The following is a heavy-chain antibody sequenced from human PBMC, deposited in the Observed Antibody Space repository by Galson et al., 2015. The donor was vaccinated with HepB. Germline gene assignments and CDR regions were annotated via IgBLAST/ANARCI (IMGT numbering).Heavy chain of an antibody. CDR2: ISAYNGNT. J-gene: IGHJ6*02. V-gene: IGHV1-18*04. D-gene: IGHD5-18*01. CDR3: ARSGDTAMVYYYYYGMDV. CDR1: GYTFTSYG. Sequence: SVKVSCKASGYTFTSYGISWVRQAPGQGLEWMGWISAYNGNTNYAEKLQGRVTMTTDTSTSTAYMELRSLRSDDTAVYHCARSGDTAMVYYYYYGMDVWGQGTTVTVSS.